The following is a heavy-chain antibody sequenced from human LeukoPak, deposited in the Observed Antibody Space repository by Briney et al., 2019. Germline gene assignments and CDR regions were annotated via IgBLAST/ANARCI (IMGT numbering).Heavy chain of an antibody. D-gene: IGHD1-26*01. CDR3: AREPWGAKGAAWGMDV. CDR2: ISVSGVSI. Sequence: GGSLRLSCGASGFTFSTYAMSWVRQAPGKGLEWLSAISVSGVSINYADSVKGRFTISRDNSKNTVYLQMNSLRAEDTAVYYCAREPWGAKGAAWGMDVWGQGTTVTVSS. CDR1: GFTFSTYA. V-gene: IGHV3-23*01. J-gene: IGHJ6*02.